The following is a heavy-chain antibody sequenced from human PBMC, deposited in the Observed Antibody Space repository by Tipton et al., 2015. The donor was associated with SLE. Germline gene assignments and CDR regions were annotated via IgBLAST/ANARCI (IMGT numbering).Heavy chain of an antibody. Sequence: QLVQSGAEVKKPGASVKVSCKASGYTFTSYGISWVRQAPGQGLEWMGWISAYNGNTNYAQKLQGRVTMTTDTSTSTAYMEVRSLRAEDTAVYYCARLGLELERRGDWFDPWGQGTLVTVSS. CDR1: GYTFTSYG. CDR3: ARLGLELERRGDWFDP. J-gene: IGHJ5*02. CDR2: ISAYNGNT. D-gene: IGHD1-1*01. V-gene: IGHV1-18*01.